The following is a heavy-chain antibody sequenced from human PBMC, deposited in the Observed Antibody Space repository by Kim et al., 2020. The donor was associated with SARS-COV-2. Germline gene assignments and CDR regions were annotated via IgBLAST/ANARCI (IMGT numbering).Heavy chain of an antibody. CDR1: GYTLTGYY. CDR3: SRDSPTNWFDP. V-gene: IGHV1-2*02. CDR2: INPNSGVT. J-gene: IGHJ5*02. Sequence: ASVKVSCMASGYTLTGYYLHWVRQAPGQGLEWMGFINPNSGVTKYAQKFQGRVTMTRDTSIATAYMELSRLGSDDTAIYFCSRDSPTNWFDPWGQGTLVTVSS.